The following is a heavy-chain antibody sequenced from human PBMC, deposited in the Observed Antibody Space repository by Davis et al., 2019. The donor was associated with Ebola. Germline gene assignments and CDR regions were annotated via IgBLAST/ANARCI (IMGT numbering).Heavy chain of an antibody. CDR1: GYTLTELS. V-gene: IGHV1-24*01. CDR3: ARASQLEWLNEAIYYYYGMDV. D-gene: IGHD5-12*01. Sequence: ASVKVSCKVSGYTLTELSMHWVRQAPGKGLEWMGGFDPEDGETIYAQKFQGRVTMTTDTSTSTAYMELRSLRSDDTAVYYCARASQLEWLNEAIYYYYGMDVWGQGTTVTVSS. CDR2: FDPEDGET. J-gene: IGHJ6*02.